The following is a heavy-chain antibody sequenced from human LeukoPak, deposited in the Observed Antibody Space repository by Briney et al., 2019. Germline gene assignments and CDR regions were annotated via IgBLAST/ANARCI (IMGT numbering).Heavy chain of an antibody. CDR3: ARGRAGWYAFDI. V-gene: IGHV3-30*04. Sequence: GGSLRLSCAASGFTFSSYPMHWVRQAPGKGLEWVAFISYDGSNKYCADSVKGRFTISRDNSKNTLYLQMNSLRAEDTAVYSCARGRAGWYAFDIWGQGTMVTVSS. CDR2: ISYDGSNK. J-gene: IGHJ3*02. CDR1: GFTFSSYP. D-gene: IGHD6-19*01.